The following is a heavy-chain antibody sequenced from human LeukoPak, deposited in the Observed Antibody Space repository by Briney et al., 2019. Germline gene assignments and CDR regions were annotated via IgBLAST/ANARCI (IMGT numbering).Heavy chain of an antibody. CDR3: AKVDRGYCSSTSCFDDAFDI. CDR1: GFTFSSYG. D-gene: IGHD2-2*01. J-gene: IGHJ3*02. V-gene: IGHV3-30*02. CDR2: IRYDGSNK. Sequence: GGSLRLSCAASGFTFSSYGMHWVRQAPGKGLEWVAFIRYDGSNKYCADSVKGRFTISRDNSKNTLYLQMNSLRAEDTAVYYCAKVDRGYCSSTSCFDDAFDIWGQGTMVTVSS.